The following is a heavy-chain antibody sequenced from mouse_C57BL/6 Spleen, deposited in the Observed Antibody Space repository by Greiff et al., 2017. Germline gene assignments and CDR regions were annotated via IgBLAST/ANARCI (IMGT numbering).Heavy chain of an antibody. CDR3: ARRGAVVATRYFDV. J-gene: IGHJ1*03. CDR1: GYTFTSYW. D-gene: IGHD1-1*01. CDR2: IDPSDSET. Sequence: VQLKQPGAELVRPGSSVKLSCKASGYTFTSYWMHWVKQRPIQGLEWIGNIDPSDSETHYNQKFKDKATLTVDKSSSTAYMQLSSLTSEDSAVYYCARRGAVVATRYFDVWGTGTTVTVSS. V-gene: IGHV1-52*01.